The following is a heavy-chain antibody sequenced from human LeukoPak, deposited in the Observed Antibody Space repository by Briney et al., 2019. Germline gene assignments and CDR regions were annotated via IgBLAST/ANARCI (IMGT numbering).Heavy chain of an antibody. J-gene: IGHJ1*01. CDR1: GYSFTSYW. D-gene: IGHD2-21*02. CDR3: ARGTVVTARYFQH. CDR2: IYPGDSDT. V-gene: IGHV5-51*01. Sequence: GESLKISCKGSGYSFTSYWIGGGRQMPGKGLGWMGIIYPGDSDTRYSPSFQGQVTISADKSISTAYLQWSSLKASDTAMYYCARGTVVTARYFQHWGQGTLVTVSS.